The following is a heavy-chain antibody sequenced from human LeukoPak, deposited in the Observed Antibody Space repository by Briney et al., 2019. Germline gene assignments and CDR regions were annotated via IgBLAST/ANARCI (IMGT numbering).Heavy chain of an antibody. CDR2: ISGSGGST. CDR1: GLTFSSYG. V-gene: IGHV3-23*01. D-gene: IGHD3-10*02. J-gene: IGHJ6*04. Sequence: PGGSLRLSCAASGLTFSSYGMSWGSHDPGKGLQWVSGISGSGGSTYYADSVKGRFTISRDNAKNSLYLQMNSLRAEDTAVYYCAELGISMIGGVWGKGTTVTISS. CDR3: AELGISMIGGV.